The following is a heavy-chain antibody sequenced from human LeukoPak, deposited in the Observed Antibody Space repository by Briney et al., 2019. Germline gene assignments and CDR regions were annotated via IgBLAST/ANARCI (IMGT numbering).Heavy chain of an antibody. CDR2: IKSETDGGTT. D-gene: IGHD4-17*01. J-gene: IGHJ6*03. CDR3: TTDPDGDYEYYYYYYMDV. Sequence: GGSLRLSCAASGFTFSNAWMSWVRQAPGKGLEWVGRIKSETDGGTTDYAAPVKGRFTISRDDSKTTLYLQMNSLKTEDTAVYYCTTDPDGDYEYYYYYYMDVWGKGTTVTVSS. CDR1: GFTFSNAW. V-gene: IGHV3-15*01.